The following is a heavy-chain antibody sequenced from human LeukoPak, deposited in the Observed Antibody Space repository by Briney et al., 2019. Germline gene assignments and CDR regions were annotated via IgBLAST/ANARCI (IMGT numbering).Heavy chain of an antibody. J-gene: IGHJ4*02. CDR1: GFTFSSYS. CDR3: ARVGSDDSSGWYGDY. Sequence: PGGSLRLSCAASGFTFSSYSMHWVRQAPGKGLEWVAAISYDGSNKYYADSVKGRFTISRDNSKNTPYLQMNSLRAEDTAVYYCARVGSDDSSGWYGDYWGQGTLVTVSS. CDR2: ISYDGSNK. V-gene: IGHV3-30*04. D-gene: IGHD6-19*01.